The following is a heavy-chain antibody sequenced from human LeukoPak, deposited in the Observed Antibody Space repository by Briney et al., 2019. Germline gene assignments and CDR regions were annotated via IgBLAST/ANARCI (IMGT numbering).Heavy chain of an antibody. Sequence: GGSLRLXCAASGFTVSSNYMRWVRQAPGKELESVSVIYSGGSTYYADSVKGRFTISRDNSKNTLYLQMNSLRAEDTAVYYCARDNLVECSSTSCYESGAFDIWGQGTMVTVSS. D-gene: IGHD2-2*01. J-gene: IGHJ3*02. CDR3: ARDNLVECSSTSCYESGAFDI. V-gene: IGHV3-53*01. CDR2: IYSGGST. CDR1: GFTVSSNY.